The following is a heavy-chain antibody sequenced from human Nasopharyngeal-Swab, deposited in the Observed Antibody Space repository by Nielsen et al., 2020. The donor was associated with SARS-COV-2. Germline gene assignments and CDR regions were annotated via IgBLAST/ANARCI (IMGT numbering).Heavy chain of an antibody. J-gene: IGHJ4*02. CDR1: GFTFSSYW. Sequence: GESLKISCAASGFTFSSYWMSWVRQAPGKGLESVANIKQDGSEKYYVDSVKGRFTISRDNAKNSLYLQMNSLRAEDTAVYYCASLYYDFWNRDDLVYWGQGTLVTVSS. V-gene: IGHV3-7*03. D-gene: IGHD3-3*01. CDR2: IKQDGSEK. CDR3: ASLYYDFWNRDDLVY.